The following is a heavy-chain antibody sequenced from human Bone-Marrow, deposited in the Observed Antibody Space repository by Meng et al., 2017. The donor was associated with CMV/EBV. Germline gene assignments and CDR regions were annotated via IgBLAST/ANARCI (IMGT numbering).Heavy chain of an antibody. CDR1: GFTFSSYA. CDR2: INSDGSST. J-gene: IGHJ6*02. D-gene: IGHD3-3*01. Sequence: GESLKISCAASGFTFSSYAMSWVRQAPGKGLVWVSRINSDGSSTSYVDSVKGRFTISRDNAKNTLYLQMNSLRAEDTAVYYCARDGRPYYDFWSGYYDYYYGMDVWGQGTTVTVSS. V-gene: IGHV3-74*01. CDR3: ARDGRPYYDFWSGYYDYYYGMDV.